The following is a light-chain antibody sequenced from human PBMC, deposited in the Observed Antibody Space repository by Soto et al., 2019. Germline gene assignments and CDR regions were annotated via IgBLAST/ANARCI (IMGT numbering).Light chain of an antibody. Sequence: QSALTQPASVSGSPGQAITISCIGTSSDVGGYNYVSWYQQHPGTSPKLIIYEVSNRPSGVSNRFSGSKSGNTASLIISGLRAEDEGDYYCSSYTARRTWVFGGGTKLTVL. J-gene: IGLJ3*02. CDR1: SSDVGGYNY. CDR3: SSYTARRTWV. V-gene: IGLV2-14*01. CDR2: EVS.